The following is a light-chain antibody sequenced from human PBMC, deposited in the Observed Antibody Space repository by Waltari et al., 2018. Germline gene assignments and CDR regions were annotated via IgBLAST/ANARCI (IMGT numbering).Light chain of an antibody. J-gene: IGKJ2*01. Sequence: TVLTQSPGPLSLSPGEIATLSCRASQILSTNFLAWYQQKAGQDPRLLIYGASRRATGIPDRFSGSGSGTDFTLMSSRLEPEDFAVYYCQQYGASPYTFGQGTKLEIK. CDR2: GAS. CDR3: QQYGASPYT. V-gene: IGKV3-20*01. CDR1: QILSTNF.